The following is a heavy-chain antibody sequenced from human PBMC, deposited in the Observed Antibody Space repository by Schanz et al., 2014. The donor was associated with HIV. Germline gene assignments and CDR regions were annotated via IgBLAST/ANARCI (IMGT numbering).Heavy chain of an antibody. D-gene: IGHD6-13*01. V-gene: IGHV1-18*04. CDR3: ARVSGWSSFDY. Sequence: QLQLVQSGAGVKKPGASVKVSCKASAYTFTGYYMHWVRQAPGQGLEWMGWISAYNGNTNYAQKLKGRVTMTTDTSTSTAYMDLRSLRSDDTAVYYCARVSGWSSFDYWGQGTLVIVSS. CDR2: ISAYNGNT. J-gene: IGHJ4*02. CDR1: AYTFTGYY.